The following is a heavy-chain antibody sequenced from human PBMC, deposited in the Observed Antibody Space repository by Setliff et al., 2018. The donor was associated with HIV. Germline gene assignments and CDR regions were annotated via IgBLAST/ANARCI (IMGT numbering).Heavy chain of an antibody. CDR2: IYYSGST. CDR1: GGSISSYY. D-gene: IGHD3-3*01. Sequence: SLTCTVSGGSISSYYWSWIRQPPGKGLEWIGYIYYSGSTNYNPSLKSRVTISVDTSKNQFSLKLSSVTAADTAVYYCASYNFWSGYSNYWGQGTLVTVSS. V-gene: IGHV4-59*08. J-gene: IGHJ4*02. CDR3: ASYNFWSGYSNY.